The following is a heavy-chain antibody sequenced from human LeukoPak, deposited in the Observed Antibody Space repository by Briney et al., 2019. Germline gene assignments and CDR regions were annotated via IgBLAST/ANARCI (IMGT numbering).Heavy chain of an antibody. Sequence: PGGSLRLSCAASGFTFSSYWISWVRQAPGKGLEWVANIKQDGSEKYYVDSVKGRFTISRDNAKNSLYLHMNSLRAEDTAVYYCARDSPPLAYYYYGMDVWGQGTTVTVSS. CDR2: IKQDGSEK. CDR1: GFTFSSYW. J-gene: IGHJ6*02. V-gene: IGHV3-7*01. CDR3: ARDSPPLAYYYYGMDV.